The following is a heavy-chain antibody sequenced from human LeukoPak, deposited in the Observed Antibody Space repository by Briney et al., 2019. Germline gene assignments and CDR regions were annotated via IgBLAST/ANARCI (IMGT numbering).Heavy chain of an antibody. V-gene: IGHV4-4*02. J-gene: IGHJ3*02. CDR2: IYHSGST. CDR3: ARVDPGSIHVGAFDI. D-gene: IGHD2-2*01. Sequence: PSETLSLTCTVSGGSISSSNWWSWVRQPPGKGLEWIGEIYHSGSTNYNPSLKSRVTISVDKSKNQFSLKLSSVTAADTAVYYCARVDPGSIHVGAFDIWGQGTMVTVSS. CDR1: GGSISSSNW.